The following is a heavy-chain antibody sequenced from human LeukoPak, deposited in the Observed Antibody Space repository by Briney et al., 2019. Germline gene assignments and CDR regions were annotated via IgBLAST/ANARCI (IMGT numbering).Heavy chain of an antibody. D-gene: IGHD2-15*01. CDR3: AKGYCSGGSCYSVSLDY. CDR2: ISYDGSNK. J-gene: IGHJ4*02. V-gene: IGHV3-30*18. CDR1: GFTFSSYG. Sequence: PGGSLRLSCAASGFTFSSYGMHWVRQAPGKGLEWVAVISYDGSNKYYADSVKGRFTISRDNSKNTLYLQMNSLRAEDTAVYYCAKGYCSGGSCYSVSLDYWGQGTLVTVSS.